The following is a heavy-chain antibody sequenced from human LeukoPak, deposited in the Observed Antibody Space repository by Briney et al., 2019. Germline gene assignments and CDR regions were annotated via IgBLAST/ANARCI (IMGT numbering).Heavy chain of an antibody. D-gene: IGHD4-11*01. CDR3: ARVRDDYTYFDC. CDR2: ISSRSTYI. CDR1: GFTFSTYT. J-gene: IGHJ4*02. V-gene: IGHV3-21*01. Sequence: GGPLRLSCVASGFTFSTYTMNWVRQAPGKGLEWVSSISSRSTYIFYAGSVKGRFTISRDNAKNSLYLQMKSLRAEDTAVYYCARVRDDYTYFDCWGQGTLDTVSS.